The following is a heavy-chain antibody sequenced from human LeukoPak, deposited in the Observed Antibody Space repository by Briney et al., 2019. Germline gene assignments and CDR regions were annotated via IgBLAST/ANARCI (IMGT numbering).Heavy chain of an antibody. Sequence: ASVTVSCKASGGTFSIYAISWVRPAPGQGLEWVGRIIPILGIANYAQKFQGRVTITADKSTSTAYMELSSLRSEDTAVYYCASDPPVRGEEIDYWGQGTLVTVSS. V-gene: IGHV1-69*04. CDR1: GGTFSIYA. CDR2: IIPILGIA. J-gene: IGHJ4*02. D-gene: IGHD3-10*02. CDR3: ASDPPVRGEEIDY.